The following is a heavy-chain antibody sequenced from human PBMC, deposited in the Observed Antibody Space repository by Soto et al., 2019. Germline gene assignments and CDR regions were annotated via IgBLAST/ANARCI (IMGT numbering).Heavy chain of an antibody. J-gene: IGHJ4*02. CDR3: AKRYCSGGSCYSFDY. CDR2: ISGSGGST. V-gene: IGHV3-23*01. Sequence: GGSLRLSCAASGFTFSSYAMSWVRQAPGKGLEWVSAISGSGGSTYYADSVKGRFTISRDNSKNTLYLQMNSLRAEDTAVYYCAKRYCSGGSCYSFDYWGQGTLVTVSS. D-gene: IGHD2-15*01. CDR1: GFTFSSYA.